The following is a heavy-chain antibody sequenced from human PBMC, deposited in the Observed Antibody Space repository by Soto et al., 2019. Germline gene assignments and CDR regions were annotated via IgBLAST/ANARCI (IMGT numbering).Heavy chain of an antibody. Sequence: QVQLVQSGAEVKKPGASVKVSCKASGYTFTGYYMHWVRQAPGQGLEWLGWSNPNSGGTNYAQKFQCRVTMTRDTSISTAYMELSRLRSDDTAVYYCARVPLPYYYGSGSYYNFPYYFDYWGQGTLVTVSS. J-gene: IGHJ4*02. D-gene: IGHD3-10*01. CDR3: ARVPLPYYYGSGSYYNFPYYFDY. V-gene: IGHV1-2*02. CDR1: GYTFTGYY. CDR2: SNPNSGGT.